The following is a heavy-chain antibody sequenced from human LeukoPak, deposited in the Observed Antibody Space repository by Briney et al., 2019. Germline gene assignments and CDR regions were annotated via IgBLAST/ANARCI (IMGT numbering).Heavy chain of an antibody. CDR2: IGPNNGNT. V-gene: IGHV1-18*01. D-gene: IGHD3-3*01. CDR3: AGSPYYDFWSGYPLGAFDI. J-gene: IGHJ3*02. CDR1: GYTFSSYG. Sequence: ASVKVSCKASGYTFSSYGLSWVRQAPGQGLEWMGWIGPNNGNTNYAQKLQGRVTMTTDTSTSTAYMELRSLRSDDTAVYYCAGSPYYDFWSGYPLGAFDIWGQGTMVTVSS.